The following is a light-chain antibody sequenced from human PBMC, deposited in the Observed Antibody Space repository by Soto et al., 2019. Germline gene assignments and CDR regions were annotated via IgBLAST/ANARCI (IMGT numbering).Light chain of an antibody. Sequence: QSVLTQPASVSGSPGQSITISCTGTSSDVGGYNLVSWYQQHPGKAPKLMIYDVRNRPSGISNRFSGSKSGNTASLTISGLQAEDEADYSCSSYTPSSTLYVFGTGTKVTVL. CDR2: DVR. J-gene: IGLJ1*01. V-gene: IGLV2-14*02. CDR1: SSDVGGYNL. CDR3: SSYTPSSTLYV.